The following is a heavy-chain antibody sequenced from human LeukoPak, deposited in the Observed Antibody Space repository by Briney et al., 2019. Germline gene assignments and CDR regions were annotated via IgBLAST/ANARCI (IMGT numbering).Heavy chain of an antibody. V-gene: IGHV4-59*01. J-gene: IGHJ5*02. CDR1: GGSISSYY. CDR2: IYYSGST. D-gene: IGHD3-22*01. CDR3: AREPGFDSSGYLNWFDP. Sequence: PSETLSLTCTVSGGSISSYYWSWIRQPPGKGLECIGYIYYSGSTKYNPSLKSRVTISVDTSKNQLSLKLSSVTAADTAVYYCAREPGFDSSGYLNWFDPWGQGTLVTVSS.